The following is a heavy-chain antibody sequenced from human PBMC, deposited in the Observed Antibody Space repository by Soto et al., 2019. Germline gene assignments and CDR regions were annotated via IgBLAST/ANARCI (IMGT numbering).Heavy chain of an antibody. V-gene: IGHV1-69*01. D-gene: IGHD3-22*01. CDR2: IIPIFGTA. CDR1: GGTFSSYA. J-gene: IGHJ6*01. Sequence: QVQLVQSGAEVKKPGSSVKVSCKASGGTFSSYAISWVRQAPGQGLEWMGGIIPIFGTANYAQKFQGRVTITADESTSTAYMELSSLRSEDTAVYYCARDYYDSSGYYYYYYGMDVXXXGTTVTVSS. CDR3: ARDYYDSSGYYYYYYGMDV.